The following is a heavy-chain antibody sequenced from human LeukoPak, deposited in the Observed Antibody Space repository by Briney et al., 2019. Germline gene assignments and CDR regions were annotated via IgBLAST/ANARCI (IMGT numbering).Heavy chain of an antibody. V-gene: IGHV3-23*01. CDR1: GFTFSSYA. D-gene: IGHD1-26*01. CDR3: AKAGGAGIFDY. J-gene: IGHJ4*02. CDR2: ISGSGGST. Sequence: GGSLRLSWAASGFTFSSYAMSWVRQAPGKVLEWVSAISGSGGSTYYADSVKGRFTISRDNSKNTLYLQMNSLRAEDTAVYYCAKAGGAGIFDYWGQGTLVTVSS.